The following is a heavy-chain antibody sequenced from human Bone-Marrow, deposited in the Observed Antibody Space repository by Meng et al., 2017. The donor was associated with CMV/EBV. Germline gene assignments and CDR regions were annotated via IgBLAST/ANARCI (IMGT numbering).Heavy chain of an antibody. CDR3: ARDLLGVAVPIWDYYYYYYGMDV. Sequence: ASVKVSCKASGYTFTSYYMHWVRQAPGQGLEWMGIINPSSGSTSYAQKFQGRVTMTRDTSTSTVYMELSSLRSEDTAVYHCARDLLGVAVPIWDYYYYYYGMDVWGQGTKVTVS. J-gene: IGHJ6*02. D-gene: IGHD3-16*01. CDR1: GYTFTSYY. CDR2: INPSSGST. V-gene: IGHV1-46*01.